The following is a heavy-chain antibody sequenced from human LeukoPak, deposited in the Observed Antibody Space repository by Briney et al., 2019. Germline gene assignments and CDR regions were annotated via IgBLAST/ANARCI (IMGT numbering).Heavy chain of an antibody. CDR1: RGTFSSYA. J-gene: IGHJ4*02. Sequence: GALVKVSCKASRGTFSSYAISWVRQAPGQGLEWMGGIIPIFGTANYAQKFRGRVTMTAGESTSTAYMELSSLRSEDTAVYYCATAEGNWNYVFWGQGTLVTVSS. CDR2: IIPIFGTA. V-gene: IGHV1-69*13. D-gene: IGHD1-7*01. CDR3: ATAEGNWNYVF.